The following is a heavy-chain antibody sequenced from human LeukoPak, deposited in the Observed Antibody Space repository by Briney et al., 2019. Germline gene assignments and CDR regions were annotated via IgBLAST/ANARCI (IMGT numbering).Heavy chain of an antibody. CDR3: ATGGVWDLLNY. V-gene: IGHV1-24*01. Sequence: ASVKVSCKVSGNTLTELSLHWVRQAPGKGLEWMGGFDPGDGKIIYAQKFQGRVTMTEDRSTDTAYMDLISLRSDDTAVYYRATGGVWDLLNYWGQGTLVTVSS. D-gene: IGHD1-26*01. CDR2: FDPGDGKI. CDR1: GNTLTELS. J-gene: IGHJ4*02.